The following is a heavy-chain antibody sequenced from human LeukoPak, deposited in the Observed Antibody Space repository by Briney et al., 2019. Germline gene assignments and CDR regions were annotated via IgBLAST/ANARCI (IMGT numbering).Heavy chain of an antibody. J-gene: IGHJ5*02. V-gene: IGHV4-34*01. CDR3: ARGDSSGYYWFDP. CDR1: GGSFSGYY. D-gene: IGHD3-22*01. CDR2: INHSGST. Sequence: PSETLSLTCAVYGGSFSGYYWSWIRQPPGKGLEWIGEINHSGSTYYNPSLKSRVTISVDRSKNQFSLKLSSVTAADTAVYYCARGDSSGYYWFDPWGQGTLVTVSS.